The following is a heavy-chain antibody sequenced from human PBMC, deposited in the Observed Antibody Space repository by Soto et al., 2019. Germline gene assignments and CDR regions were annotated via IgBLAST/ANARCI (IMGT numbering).Heavy chain of an antibody. J-gene: IGHJ4*02. D-gene: IGHD6-19*01. CDR1: GFTFSGST. CDR3: TRQHLDVPVASAIDY. V-gene: IGHV3-73*01. CDR2: IPSKTNTYAT. Sequence: GGSLRLSCAASGFTFSGSTIHWVRQTSGKGLEWVGRIPSKTNTYATAYAASVKGRFTISRGDSKNTAYLQMDSLKTEDTAVYYCTRQHLDVPVASAIDYWGQGTLVTVSS.